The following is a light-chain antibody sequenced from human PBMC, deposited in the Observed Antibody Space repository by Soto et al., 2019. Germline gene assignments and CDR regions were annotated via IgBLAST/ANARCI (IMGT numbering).Light chain of an antibody. J-gene: IGKJ2*01. CDR1: QSISSW. CDR3: QQYNSYSPT. V-gene: IGKV1-5*03. Sequence: DIQMTQSPSTLSASVGDRVTITCRASQSISSWLAWYQQKAGKAPKLLIYKASSLESGVPSMFSGSGSGTECTLTISSLQADDFATYYCQQYNSYSPTVGQGTKLEIK. CDR2: KAS.